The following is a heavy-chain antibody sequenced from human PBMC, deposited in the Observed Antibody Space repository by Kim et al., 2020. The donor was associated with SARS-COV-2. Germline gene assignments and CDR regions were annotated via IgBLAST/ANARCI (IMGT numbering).Heavy chain of an antibody. D-gene: IGHD3-10*01. Sequence: ASVKVSCKASGYTFTGYYMHWVRQAPGQGLEWMGWINPNSGGTNYAQKFQGWVTMTRDTSISTAYMELSRLRSDDTAEYYCARDMVAVSWFGEGYYGMDVWGQGTTVTVSS. J-gene: IGHJ6*02. CDR1: GYTFTGYY. CDR2: INPNSGGT. CDR3: ARDMVAVSWFGEGYYGMDV. V-gene: IGHV1-2*04.